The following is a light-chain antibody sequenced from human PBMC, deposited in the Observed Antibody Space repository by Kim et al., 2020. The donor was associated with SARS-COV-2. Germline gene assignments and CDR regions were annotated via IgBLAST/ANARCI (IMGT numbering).Light chain of an antibody. CDR3: QQYYRTPLT. CDR2: WAS. J-gene: IGKJ4*01. CDR1: QTVLYTSNNKNY. Sequence: ATINCKSSQTVLYTSNNKNYLAWYQQTPGQPPKLLIYWASTRESGVPDRFSGSGSGTDFTLTISSLQAEDVAVYYCQQYYRTPLTFGGGTKVDIK. V-gene: IGKV4-1*01.